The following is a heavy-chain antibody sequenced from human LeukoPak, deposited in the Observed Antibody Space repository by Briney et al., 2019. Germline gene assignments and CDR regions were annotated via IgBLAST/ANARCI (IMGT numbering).Heavy chain of an antibody. Sequence: SETLSLTCAVYGGSFSGYYWSWIRQPPGKGLEWIGYIYYSGSTYYNPSLKSRVTISVDTSKNQFSLKLSSVTAADTAVYYCARVNALYCSGGSCYDAFDIWGQGTMVTVSS. J-gene: IGHJ3*02. CDR3: ARVNALYCSGGSCYDAFDI. V-gene: IGHV4-30-4*08. CDR1: GGSFSGYY. D-gene: IGHD2-15*01. CDR2: IYYSGST.